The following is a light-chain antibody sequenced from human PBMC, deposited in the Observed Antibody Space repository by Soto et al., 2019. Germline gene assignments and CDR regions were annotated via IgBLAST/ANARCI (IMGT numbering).Light chain of an antibody. Sequence: EIVMTQSPATLSLSPGDRATLSCRASQSVRSNLAWYQQKFGQAPMLLIYGASTRATAIPARFVGSGSGTEFTLTITSLQSEDFAVYYCQQYNDWWTFGQGTKVEIK. CDR2: GAS. V-gene: IGKV3-15*01. J-gene: IGKJ1*01. CDR1: QSVRSN. CDR3: QQYNDWWT.